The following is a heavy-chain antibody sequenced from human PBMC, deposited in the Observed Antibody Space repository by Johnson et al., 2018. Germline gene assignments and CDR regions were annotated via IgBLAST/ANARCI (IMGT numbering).Heavy chain of an antibody. CDR3: SRHYRGEDYSNLNSYMDV. D-gene: IGHD4-11*01. CDR1: GGSVSSGSYS. V-gene: IGHV3-73*01. Sequence: VQLQESGPGLVKPSETLSLTCTVTGGSVSSGSYSWSWIRQPPGKGLEWVGRIRSNANNYATEYAASVTGRFTISRDDSKNTTYLQMNSLKTEDTAVYYCSRHYRGEDYSNLNSYMDVWGKGTTVTVS. J-gene: IGHJ6*03. CDR2: IRSNANNYAT.